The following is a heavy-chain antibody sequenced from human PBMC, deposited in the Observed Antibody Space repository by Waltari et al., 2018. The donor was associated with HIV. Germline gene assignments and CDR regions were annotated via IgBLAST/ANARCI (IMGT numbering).Heavy chain of an antibody. Sequence: QVQLQQWGAGLLKPSETLSLTCAVYGGSFSGYYWSWIRQPPGKGLEWIGEINHSGSTNYNPSLKSRVTISVDTSKNQFSLKLSSVTAADTAVYYCARRALPSGHGSGSYLQIKKENWFDPWGQGTLVTVSS. CDR1: GGSFSGYY. V-gene: IGHV4-34*01. CDR3: ARRALPSGHGSGSYLQIKKENWFDP. J-gene: IGHJ5*02. CDR2: INHSGST. D-gene: IGHD3-10*01.